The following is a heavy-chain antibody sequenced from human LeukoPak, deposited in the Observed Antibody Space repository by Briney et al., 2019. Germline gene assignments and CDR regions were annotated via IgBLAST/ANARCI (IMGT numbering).Heavy chain of an antibody. CDR1: GGTFSSYA. J-gene: IGHJ6*04. Sequence: ASVKVSCKASGGTFSSYAISWVRQAPGQGLEWMGGIIPIFGTANYAQKFQGRVTITADKSTSTAYMELSSLRSEDTAVYYCARAAIVATLTIHNYYYYGMGVWGKGTTVTVSS. D-gene: IGHD5-12*01. V-gene: IGHV1-69*06. CDR2: IIPIFGTA. CDR3: ARAAIVATLTIHNYYYYGMGV.